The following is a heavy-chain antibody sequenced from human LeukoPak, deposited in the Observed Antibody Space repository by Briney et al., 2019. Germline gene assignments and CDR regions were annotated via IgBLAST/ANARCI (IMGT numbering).Heavy chain of an antibody. J-gene: IGHJ4*02. Sequence: PGGSLRLSCAASGFTFSSYAMHWVRQAPGKGLEWVAVISYDGSNKYYADSVKGRFTISRDNTKNTLYLQMNSLRAEDTAVYYCARDPDEYSSSNPAVDYWGQGTLVTVSS. V-gene: IGHV3-30-3*01. CDR2: ISYDGSNK. CDR3: ARDPDEYSSSNPAVDY. D-gene: IGHD6-6*01. CDR1: GFTFSSYA.